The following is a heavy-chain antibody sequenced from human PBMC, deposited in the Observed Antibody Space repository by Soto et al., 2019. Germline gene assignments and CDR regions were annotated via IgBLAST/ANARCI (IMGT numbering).Heavy chain of an antibody. Sequence: EVHLVESGGGMAQPGGSLRLSCAASGATFNADSFAMHWVRQVPGKGPEWVSGVSWDRVTVGYADSVQGRFTVSRDHASNSLSLQMDSLRPDDTALYYCTSLYYGHWGQGTLVTVYS. CDR1: GATFNADSFA. V-gene: IGHV3-9*01. D-gene: IGHD3-16*02. CDR3: TSLYYGH. J-gene: IGHJ4*02. CDR2: VSWDRVTV.